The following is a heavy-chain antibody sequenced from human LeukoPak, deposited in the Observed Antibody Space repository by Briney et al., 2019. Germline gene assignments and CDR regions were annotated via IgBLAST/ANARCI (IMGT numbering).Heavy chain of an antibody. D-gene: IGHD5-12*01. Sequence: GGSLRLSCAASGFTFSSYSMNWVRQAPGKGLEWVLYISSSSSTIYYADSVKGRFTISRDNAMNSLYLQMNSLRAEDTAVYYCARDGYSGYDASQGHFDYWGQGTLVTVSS. CDR1: GFTFSSYS. J-gene: IGHJ4*02. CDR2: ISSSSSTI. CDR3: ARDGYSGYDASQGHFDY. V-gene: IGHV3-48*04.